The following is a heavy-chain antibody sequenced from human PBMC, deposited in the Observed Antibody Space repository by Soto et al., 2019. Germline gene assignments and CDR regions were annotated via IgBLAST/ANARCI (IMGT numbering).Heavy chain of an antibody. Sequence: PGGSLRLSCAASGFTFSSYAMSWVRQAPGKGLEWVSAISGSGGSTYYADSVKGRFTISRDNSKNTLYLQMNSLRAEDTAVYYCAKGLTYYYDSSGYSYGMDVWGQGTTVTVSS. V-gene: IGHV3-23*01. CDR2: ISGSGGST. J-gene: IGHJ6*02. CDR3: AKGLTYYYDSSGYSYGMDV. CDR1: GFTFSSYA. D-gene: IGHD3-22*01.